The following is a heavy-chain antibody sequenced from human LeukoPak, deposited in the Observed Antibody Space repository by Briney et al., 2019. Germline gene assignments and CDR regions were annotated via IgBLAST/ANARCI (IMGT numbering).Heavy chain of an antibody. CDR2: INSDGSST. CDR3: ASPGRTDAFDI. V-gene: IGHV3-74*01. Sequence: PGGSLRLSCAASGFTFSSYWMHWVRQAPGKRLVWVSRINSDGSSTNYADSVKGRFTISRDNAKNTLYLQMNSLRAEDTAVYYCASPGRTDAFDIWGQGTMVTVSS. J-gene: IGHJ3*02. CDR1: GFTFSSYW.